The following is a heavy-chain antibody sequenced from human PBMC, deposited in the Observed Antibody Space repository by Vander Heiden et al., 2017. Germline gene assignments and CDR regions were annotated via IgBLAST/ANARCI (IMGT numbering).Heavy chain of an antibody. Sequence: QVQLVESGGGVVQPGRSLRLSCAASGFTFSISGMHWVRQAPGKGLEWVAVIWYDGSNKYYADSVKGRFTISRDNSKNTLYLQMNSLRAEDTAVYYCARDWYYYDSSGTFDYWGQGTLVTVSS. J-gene: IGHJ4*02. V-gene: IGHV3-33*01. CDR1: GFTFSISG. CDR3: ARDWYYYDSSGTFDY. D-gene: IGHD3-22*01. CDR2: IWYDGSNK.